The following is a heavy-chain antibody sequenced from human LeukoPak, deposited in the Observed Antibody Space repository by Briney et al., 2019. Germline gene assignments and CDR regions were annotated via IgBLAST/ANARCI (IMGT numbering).Heavy chain of an antibody. D-gene: IGHD3-9*01. J-gene: IGHJ4*02. Sequence: ASVKVSCKASGFTFTSSAVQWVRQARGQRLEWIGWIVVGSGNTNYAQKFQERVTITRDMSTSTAYMELSSLRSEDTAVYYCAADKGTGYFLQTDYWGQGTLVTVSS. CDR2: IVVGSGNT. CDR3: AADKGTGYFLQTDY. V-gene: IGHV1-58*01. CDR1: GFTFTSSA.